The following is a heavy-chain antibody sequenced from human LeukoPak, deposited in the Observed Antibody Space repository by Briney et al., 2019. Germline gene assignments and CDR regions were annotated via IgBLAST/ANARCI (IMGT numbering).Heavy chain of an antibody. CDR1: SCRFTGWG. J-gene: IGHJ6*03. D-gene: IGHD3-10*01. Sequence: ASSCRFTGWGVCRARRAPEQGHEWMGWISAYNGNTNYAQKLQGRVTMTTDTSTSTAYMELRSLRSDDTAVYYCAREANGDKYYYYYMDVWGKGTTVTVSS. CDR2: ISAYNGNT. V-gene: IGHV1-18*01. CDR3: AREANGDKYYYYYMDV.